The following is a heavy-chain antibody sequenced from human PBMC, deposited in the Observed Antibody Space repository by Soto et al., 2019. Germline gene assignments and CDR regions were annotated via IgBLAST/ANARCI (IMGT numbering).Heavy chain of an antibody. CDR1: GFTFSDYY. Sequence: GGSLRLSCAASGFTFSDYYMSWIRQAPGKGLEWVSYISSSGSTIYYADSVKSRFTISRDNAKNSLYLQMNSLRAEDTAVYYCAREQNTDLYYYYYMDVWGKGTTDTVSS. D-gene: IGHD4-17*01. V-gene: IGHV3-11*01. CDR2: ISSSGSTI. CDR3: AREQNTDLYYYYYMDV. J-gene: IGHJ6*03.